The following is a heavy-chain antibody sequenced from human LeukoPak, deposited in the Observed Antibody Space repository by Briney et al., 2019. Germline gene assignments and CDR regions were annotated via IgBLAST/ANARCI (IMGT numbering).Heavy chain of an antibody. D-gene: IGHD5-18*01. CDR3: ARDRGYSYDYGMDV. V-gene: IGHV3-53*01. J-gene: IGHJ6*02. CDR2: IYSGGST. Sequence: GGSLRLSCAASGFTVSSNYMSWVRQAPGKGLEWVSVIYSGGSTNYADSVKGRFTISRDNSKNTLYLQMNSLRAEDTAVYYCARDRGYSYDYGMDVWGQGTTVTVSS. CDR1: GFTVSSNY.